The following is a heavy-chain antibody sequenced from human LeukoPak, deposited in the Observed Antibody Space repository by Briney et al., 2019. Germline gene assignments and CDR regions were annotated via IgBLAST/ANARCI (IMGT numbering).Heavy chain of an antibody. D-gene: IGHD3-22*01. CDR2: IRYDGRNK. J-gene: IGHJ3*02. CDR3: AKDTYYYDNSGYSGAFDI. Sequence: GGSLRLSCAASGFTFSSYGMHWVRQAPGKGLEWVAFIRYDGRNKYYADSVEGRFTISRDNSKNTLYLQMNSLRAEDTAVYYCAKDTYYYDNSGYSGAFDIWGQGTMVTVSS. V-gene: IGHV3-30*02. CDR1: GFTFSSYG.